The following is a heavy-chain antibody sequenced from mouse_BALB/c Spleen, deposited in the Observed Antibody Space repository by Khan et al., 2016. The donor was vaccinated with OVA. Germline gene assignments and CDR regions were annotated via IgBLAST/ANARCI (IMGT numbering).Heavy chain of an antibody. CDR2: IYPGSGST. Sequence: QVQLQQPGPVLVKPGASVKMSCKASAYTFTDYIINWVRQRTGQGLEWIGQIYPGSGSTYYNEKFKGKATLTADKSSNTAYMQLGSLTSEDSAVDFCARSGYGSLGYWGQGTTLTVSS. CDR3: ARSGYGSLGY. J-gene: IGHJ2*01. CDR1: AYTFTDYI. D-gene: IGHD1-1*01. V-gene: IGHV1-77*01.